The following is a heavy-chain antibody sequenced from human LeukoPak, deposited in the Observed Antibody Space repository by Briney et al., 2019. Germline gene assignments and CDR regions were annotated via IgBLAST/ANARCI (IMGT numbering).Heavy chain of an antibody. V-gene: IGHV3-64*01. J-gene: IGHJ6*02. CDR1: GFTFSSYA. Sequence: PGGSLRLSCAASGFTFSSYAMHWVRQAPGKGLEYVSAISSNGGSTYYANSVKGRFTISRDNSKNTLYLQMGSLRAEDMAVYYCARVSLWFGETNYYGMDVWGQGTTVTVSS. CDR2: ISSNGGST. CDR3: ARVSLWFGETNYYGMDV. D-gene: IGHD3-10*01.